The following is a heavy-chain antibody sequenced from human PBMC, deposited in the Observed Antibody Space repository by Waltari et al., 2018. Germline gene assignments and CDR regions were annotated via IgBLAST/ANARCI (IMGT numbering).Heavy chain of an antibody. Sequence: QLQLQESGPGLVKPSETLSLTCTVSGGSISSSSYYWGWIRQPPGKGLEWIGSSYYSGSTYYHPSLKSRVIISVDTSNNQFSLKLSSVTAADTAVYYCARTWGFRDMTGMDVWGQGTTVTVSS. D-gene: IGHD3-10*01. CDR2: SYYSGST. J-gene: IGHJ6*02. V-gene: IGHV4-39*07. CDR3: ARTWGFRDMTGMDV. CDR1: GGSISSSSYY.